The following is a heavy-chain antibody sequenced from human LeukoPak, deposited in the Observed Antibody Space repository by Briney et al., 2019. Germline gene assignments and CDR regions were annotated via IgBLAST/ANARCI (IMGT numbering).Heavy chain of an antibody. J-gene: IGHJ4*02. CDR2: IWYGGSTK. V-gene: IGHV3-33*08. CDR1: GFTFSSYG. Sequence: GGSLRLSCAASGFTFSSYGMHWVRQAPGKGLEWMALIWYGGSTKFYADSVKGRFTISRDDSKNTVYLQMNSLRAEDTAVYYCARDRQEAVAGDDYLDYWGQGTLVTVSP. CDR3: ARDRQEAVAGDDYLDY. D-gene: IGHD6-19*01.